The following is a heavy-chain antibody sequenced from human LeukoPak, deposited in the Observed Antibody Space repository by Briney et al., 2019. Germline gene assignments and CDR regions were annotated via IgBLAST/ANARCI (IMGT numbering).Heavy chain of an antibody. V-gene: IGHV3-21*01. CDR3: ASAGILYDSSEGYFDY. CDR2: ISSSSSYI. J-gene: IGHJ4*02. Sequence: PGGSLRLSCAASGFTFSSYSMNWVRQAPGKGLEWVSSISSSSSYIYYADSVKGRFTISRDNAKNSLYLQMNSLRAEDTAVYYCASAGILYDSSEGYFDYWGQGTLVTVSS. CDR1: GFTFSSYS. D-gene: IGHD3-22*01.